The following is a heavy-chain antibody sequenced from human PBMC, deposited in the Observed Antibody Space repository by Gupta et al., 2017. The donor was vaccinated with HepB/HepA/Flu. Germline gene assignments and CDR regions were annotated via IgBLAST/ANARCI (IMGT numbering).Heavy chain of an antibody. D-gene: IGHD2-8*02. CDR1: GDSISSHY. V-gene: IGHV4-59*11. J-gene: IGHJ5*02. Sequence: QMQLQESGPGLVKPSETLTLSCTVSGDSISSHYWSWIRQSPGRGLELIGYVYYNGETNYNPSLKSRITMSIDTSKNHFSLNLSSVTAADTAVYFCARLFTGNWFDPWGQGTLVTVSS. CDR3: ARLFTGNWFDP. CDR2: VYYNGET.